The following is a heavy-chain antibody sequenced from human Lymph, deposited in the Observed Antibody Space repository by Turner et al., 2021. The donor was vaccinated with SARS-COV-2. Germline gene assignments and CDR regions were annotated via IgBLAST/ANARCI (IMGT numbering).Heavy chain of an antibody. CDR1: GFTFSTYA. CDR2: ISYDGSNK. J-gene: IGHJ6*02. Sequence: QVQLVESGGGGVQPGRSLRLTCAASGFTFSTYAIYWGRQAPGKGLEWVAVISYDGSNKYYADSVKGRFTISRDNSKNTLYLQMNSLRAEDTAVYYCARYASGGYFYYGMDVWGQGTTVTVSS. D-gene: IGHD3-10*01. V-gene: IGHV3-30*04. CDR3: ARYASGGYFYYGMDV.